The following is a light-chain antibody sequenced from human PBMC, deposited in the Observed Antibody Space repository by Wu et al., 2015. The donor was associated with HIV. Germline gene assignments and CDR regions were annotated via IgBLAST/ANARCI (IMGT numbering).Light chain of an antibody. J-gene: IGKJ1*01. Sequence: IQMTQSLPSLSASVGDRVTITCQASQDIGHYLNWYQQKPGKAPKLLIYDASKLEAGVPSRFTGSGSGTDFTLTISRLQPEDIATYYCQQYESLWTFGQGTKVEIK. CDR1: QDIGHY. V-gene: IGKV1-33*01. CDR3: QQYESLWT. CDR2: DAS.